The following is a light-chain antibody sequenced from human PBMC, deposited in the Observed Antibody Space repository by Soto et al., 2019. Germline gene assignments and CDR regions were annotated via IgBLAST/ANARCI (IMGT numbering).Light chain of an antibody. CDR3: SSYTSSSTLYVV. J-gene: IGLJ2*01. CDR1: SSDVGGYNY. V-gene: IGLV2-14*01. Sequence: QSALTQPASVSGSPGQSITISCTGTSSDVGGYNYVSWYQQHPGKAPKLMIYEVSNRPSGVSNRFSGSKSGNTASLTISGPQAEDEADYYYSSYTSSSTLYVVFGGGTKVTVL. CDR2: EVS.